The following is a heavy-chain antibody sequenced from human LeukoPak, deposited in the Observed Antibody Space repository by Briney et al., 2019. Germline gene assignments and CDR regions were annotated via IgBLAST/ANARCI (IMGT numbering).Heavy chain of an antibody. Sequence: GASVKVSCKVSGYTLTELSMHWVRQAPGKGLEWMGGFDPEDGETIYTQKFQGRVTMTEDTSTDTAYMELSSLRSEDTAVYYCATVPLNSSGWFNFDYWGQGTLVTVSS. CDR2: FDPEDGET. CDR3: ATVPLNSSGWFNFDY. V-gene: IGHV1-24*01. D-gene: IGHD6-19*01. CDR1: GYTLTELS. J-gene: IGHJ4*02.